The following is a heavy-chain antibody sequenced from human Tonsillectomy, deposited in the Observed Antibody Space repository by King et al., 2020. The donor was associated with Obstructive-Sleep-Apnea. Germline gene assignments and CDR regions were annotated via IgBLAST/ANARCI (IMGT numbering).Heavy chain of an antibody. D-gene: IGHD6-19*01. CDR2: ISGSGGST. Sequence: VQLVESGGGLVQPGGSLRLSCAVSGFTFNTYAMNWVRQAPGKGLEGVSSISGSGGSTYHADSVKGRFTISRDNSKNTLYLQMNNLRAEDTAVYFCAKDREVAVIAKCFDYWGQGTPVTVSS. J-gene: IGHJ4*02. CDR3: AKDREVAVIAKCFDY. CDR1: GFTFNTYA. V-gene: IGHV3-23*04.